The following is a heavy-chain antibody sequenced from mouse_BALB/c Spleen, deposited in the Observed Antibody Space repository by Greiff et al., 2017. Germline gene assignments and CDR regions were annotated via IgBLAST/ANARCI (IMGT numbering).Heavy chain of an antibody. V-gene: IGHV1-54*01. CDR2: INPGSGGT. Sequence: QVQLQQSGAELVRPGTSVKVSCKASGYAFTNYLIEWVKQRPGQGLEWIGVINPGSGGTNYNEKFKGKATLTADKSSSTAYMQLSSLTSDESAVYVCATTVWEGRCAYWGQGTLGTVSA. CDR3: ATTVWEGRCAY. D-gene: IGHD1-1*01. J-gene: IGHJ3*01. CDR1: GYAFTNYL.